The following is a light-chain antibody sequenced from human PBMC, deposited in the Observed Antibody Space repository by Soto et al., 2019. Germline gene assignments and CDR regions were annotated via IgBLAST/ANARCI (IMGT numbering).Light chain of an antibody. CDR3: QQYDNLALT. V-gene: IGKV1-33*01. CDR2: DAS. J-gene: IGKJ4*01. CDR1: QDISNY. Sequence: DIQMTQSPSSLSASVGDRVTITCQASQDISNYLNWYQQKPGKAPKLLIYDASNLETGVPSRFSGSGSGTDFTFTISRLQPEDIATYYCQQYDNLALTFGGGTTVEIK.